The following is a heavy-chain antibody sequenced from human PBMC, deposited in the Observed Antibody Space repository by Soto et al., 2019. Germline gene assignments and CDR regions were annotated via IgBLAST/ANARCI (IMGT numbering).Heavy chain of an antibody. Sequence: HITLKESGPTLVKPTQTLTLTCDVSGFSLTASGVSVGWIRQPPGKALEWLAFIYWNDETRYNAFMKIRITVTKDTSTSQDVLTMTNMDPDDTATYYCAHKGSLTISHAFDFWRRGTMVIVSS. CDR3: AHKGSLTISHAFDF. CDR1: GFSLTASGVS. CDR2: IYWNDET. D-gene: IGHD3-3*02. V-gene: IGHV2-5*01. J-gene: IGHJ3*01.